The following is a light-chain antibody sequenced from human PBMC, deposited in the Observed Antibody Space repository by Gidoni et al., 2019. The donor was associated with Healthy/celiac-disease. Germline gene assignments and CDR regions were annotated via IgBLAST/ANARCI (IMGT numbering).Light chain of an antibody. CDR3: QQYNNWPPYT. Sequence: EIVITQSPATLSVSPGERATLSCRASHSVSSNLAWYQQQPGQAPTLLIFCASTRATGIPARFSGSGSGTEFTLTISSLLSEDVAVYYCQQYNNWPPYTFXQXTKLEIK. CDR1: HSVSSN. J-gene: IGKJ2*01. V-gene: IGKV3-15*01. CDR2: CAS.